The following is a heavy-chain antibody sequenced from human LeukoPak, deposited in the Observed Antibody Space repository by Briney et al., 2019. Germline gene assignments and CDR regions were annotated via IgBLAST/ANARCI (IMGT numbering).Heavy chain of an antibody. D-gene: IGHD3-3*01. Sequence: PGGSLRLSCAASGFTFSSYAMSWVPQAPGKGLEWVSAISGSGGSTYYADSVEGRFTISRDNSKNTLYLQMNSLRAEDTAVYYCAKARYDFWSGFQTPYYMDVWGKGTTVTVSS. V-gene: IGHV3-23*01. J-gene: IGHJ6*03. CDR1: GFTFSSYA. CDR2: ISGSGGST. CDR3: AKARYDFWSGFQTPYYMDV.